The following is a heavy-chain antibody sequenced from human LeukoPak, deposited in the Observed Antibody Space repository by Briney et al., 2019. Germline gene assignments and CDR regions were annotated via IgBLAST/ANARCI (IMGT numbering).Heavy chain of an antibody. J-gene: IGHJ4*02. D-gene: IGHD2/OR15-2a*01. CDR3: ARAPPKYSDFNYFDY. CDR2: VIPILGIV. Sequence: SVKVSCKASGGTFSSYGISWVRQAPGQGLEWMGRVIPILGIVDYAQKFQNRVTISADKSAGTAYMELSSLRSDDTAVYYCARAPPKYSDFNYFDYWGQGTLVNVSS. CDR1: GGTFSSYG. V-gene: IGHV1-69*04.